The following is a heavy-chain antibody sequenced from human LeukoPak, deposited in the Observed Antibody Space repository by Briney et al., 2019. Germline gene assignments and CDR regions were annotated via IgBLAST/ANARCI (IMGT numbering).Heavy chain of an antibody. CDR1: GFTFSSYA. CDR2: ISGSGDST. Sequence: GGSLRLSCAASGFTFSSYAMNWVRQAPGKGLEWVSAISGSGDSTYYADSVKGRFTISRDNSKNTLYLQMNSLRAEDTAIYYCGKGPRVVVVPAAISWGQGTLVTVSS. V-gene: IGHV3-23*01. J-gene: IGHJ5*02. CDR3: GKGPRVVVVPAAIS. D-gene: IGHD2-2*01.